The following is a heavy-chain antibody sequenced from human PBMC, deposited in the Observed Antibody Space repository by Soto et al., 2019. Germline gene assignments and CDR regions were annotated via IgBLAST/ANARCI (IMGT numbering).Heavy chain of an antibody. CDR3: ARVSPDAEYSGYDRNFDY. CDR1: GFTFSSYS. J-gene: IGHJ4*02. D-gene: IGHD5-12*01. V-gene: IGHV3-21*01. Sequence: PGGSLRLSCAASGFTFSSYSMNWVRQAPGKGLEWVSSISSSSSYIYYADSVKGRFTISRDNAKNSLYLQMNSLRAEDTAVYYCARVSPDAEYSGYDRNFDYWGQGTLVTVSS. CDR2: ISSSSSYI.